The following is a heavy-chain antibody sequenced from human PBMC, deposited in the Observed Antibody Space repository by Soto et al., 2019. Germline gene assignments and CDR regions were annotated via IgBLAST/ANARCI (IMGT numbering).Heavy chain of an antibody. CDR2: IYYSGST. Sequence: SETLSLTCTVSGGSISSYYWSWIRQPPGKGLEWIGYIYYSGSTNYNPSLKSRVTISVDTSKNQFSLKLSSVTAADTAVYYCAGLKRYCSSTSCPQNPRLYYYYGMDLWGQGTTVTVSS. CDR1: GGSISSYY. D-gene: IGHD2-2*01. J-gene: IGHJ6*02. CDR3: AGLKRYCSSTSCPQNPRLYYYYGMDL. V-gene: IGHV4-59*01.